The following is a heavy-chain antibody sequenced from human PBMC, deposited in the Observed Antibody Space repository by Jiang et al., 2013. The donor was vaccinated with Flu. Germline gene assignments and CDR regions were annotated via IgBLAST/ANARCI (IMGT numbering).Heavy chain of an antibody. Sequence: LESGGGVVQPGRSLRLSCAASGFTFSSYGMHWVRQAPGKGLEWVAVIWYDGSNKYYADSVKGRFTISRDNSKNTLYLQMNSLRAEDTAVYYCARAPIHVLNYFDYWGQGTLVTVSS. CDR2: IWYDGSNK. CDR3: ARAPIHVLNYFDY. J-gene: IGHJ4*02. CDR1: GFTFSSYG. V-gene: IGHV3-33*01. D-gene: IGHD3-9*01.